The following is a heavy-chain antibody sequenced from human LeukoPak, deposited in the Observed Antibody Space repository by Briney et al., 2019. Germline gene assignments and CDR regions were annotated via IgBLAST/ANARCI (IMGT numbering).Heavy chain of an antibody. Sequence: GGSLRLSCAASGFTFSSYSMNRVRQAPGKGLEWVSYISSSSSTIYYADSVKGRFTISRDNAKNSLYLQMNSLRAEDTAVYYCARVRTPGDFYLYYFDYWGQGTLVTVSS. D-gene: IGHD4-17*01. J-gene: IGHJ4*02. CDR3: ARVRTPGDFYLYYFDY. CDR1: GFTFSSYS. CDR2: ISSSSSTI. V-gene: IGHV3-48*01.